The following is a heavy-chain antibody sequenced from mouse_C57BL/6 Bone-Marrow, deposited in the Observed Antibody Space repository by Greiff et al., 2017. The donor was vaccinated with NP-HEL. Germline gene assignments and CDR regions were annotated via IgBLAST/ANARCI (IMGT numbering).Heavy chain of an antibody. V-gene: IGHV14-4*01. Sequence: VQLQQSGAELVRPGASVKLSCTASGFNIIDDYMHWVKQRPEQGLEWIGWIDPENGDTEYASKFQGKATITADTSSNTAYLQLSSLTSEDTAVYYCTTYYYGSSPYWYFDVWGTGTTVTVSS. J-gene: IGHJ1*03. D-gene: IGHD1-1*01. CDR1: GFNIIDDY. CDR3: TTYYYGSSPYWYFDV. CDR2: IDPENGDT.